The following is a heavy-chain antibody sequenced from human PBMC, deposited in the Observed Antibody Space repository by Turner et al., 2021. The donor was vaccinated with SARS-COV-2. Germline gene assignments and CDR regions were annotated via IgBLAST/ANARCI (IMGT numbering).Heavy chain of an antibody. J-gene: IGHJ4*02. Sequence: QVQLVQSGAEVKKPGASVMVSCKASGYTFTGYYMPWVRQAPGQGLECMGWINPNSGGTSYAQKFQGSVTMTRDTSISTAYMELSRLRSDDTAVYYCARRQLGWGLIDYWGQGTLVTVSS. D-gene: IGHD2-21*01. CDR2: INPNSGGT. V-gene: IGHV1-2*02. CDR1: GYTFTGYY. CDR3: ARRQLGWGLIDY.